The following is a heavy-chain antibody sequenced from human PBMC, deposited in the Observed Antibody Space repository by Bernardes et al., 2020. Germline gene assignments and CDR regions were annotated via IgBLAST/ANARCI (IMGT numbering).Heavy chain of an antibody. CDR2: ISGSGGST. CDR3: AKGPGSAAAGPDDAFDI. D-gene: IGHD6-13*01. Sequence: SPTVSCAASGFTFSSSAMSWVRQAPGKGLEWVSAISGSGGSTYSADSVKGRFTISRDNSKNTLYLQMNSLRAEDTAVYYCAKGPGSAAAGPDDAFDIWGQGTMVTVSS. CDR1: GFTFSSSA. J-gene: IGHJ3*02. V-gene: IGHV3-23*01.